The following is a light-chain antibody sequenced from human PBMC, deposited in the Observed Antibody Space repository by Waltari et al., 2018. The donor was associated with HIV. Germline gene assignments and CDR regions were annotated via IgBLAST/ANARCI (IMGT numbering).Light chain of an antibody. CDR3: QSYDSSLSVVV. J-gene: IGLJ2*01. CDR2: GNS. V-gene: IGLV1-40*01. Sequence: QSVLTQPPSVSGAPGQRVTISCTGSSSNIGAGYDVHWYQHLPGTAPKLLIYGNSNRPSGCPDRFSGSKSGTSASLAITGLQAEYESDYYCQSYDSSLSVVVFGGGTKLTVL. CDR1: SSNIGAGYD.